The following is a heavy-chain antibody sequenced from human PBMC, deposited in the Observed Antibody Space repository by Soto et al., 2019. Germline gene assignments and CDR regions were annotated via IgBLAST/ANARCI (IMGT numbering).Heavy chain of an antibody. CDR1: GFTFSDYY. J-gene: IGHJ5*02. CDR2: ISSSSSYT. Sequence: PGGSLRLSCAASGFTFSDYYMSWVRQAPGKGLEWVSYISSSSSYTNYADSVKGRFTISRDNAKNSLYLQMNSLRAEDTAVYYCARDRRVNIVVVPAAIIWFDPWGQGTLVTVSS. D-gene: IGHD2-2*02. CDR3: ARDRRVNIVVVPAAIIWFDP. V-gene: IGHV3-11*06.